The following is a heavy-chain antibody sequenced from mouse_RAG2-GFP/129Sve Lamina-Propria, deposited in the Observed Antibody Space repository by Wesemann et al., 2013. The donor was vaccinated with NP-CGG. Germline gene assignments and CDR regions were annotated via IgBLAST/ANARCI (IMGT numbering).Heavy chain of an antibody. Sequence: GNGDTSYNQKFKGKATLTVDKSSSTAYMQLSSLTSEDSAVYFCARPSNYWFAYWGQGTLVTVSA. CDR3: ARPSNYWFAY. D-gene: IGHD2-5*01. CDR2: GNGDT. J-gene: IGHJ3*01. V-gene: IGHV1-12*01.